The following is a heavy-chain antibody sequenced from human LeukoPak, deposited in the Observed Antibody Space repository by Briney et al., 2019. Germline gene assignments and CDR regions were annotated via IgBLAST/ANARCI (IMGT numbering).Heavy chain of an antibody. CDR3: ARWGQWLVPSYFDY. J-gene: IGHJ4*02. CDR1: GGSISSYN. V-gene: IGHV4-59*08. Sequence: SETLSLTCTVPGGSISSYNWSGIRQPPGRGLGGIGYMYYSGSTNYNPSLKGRVTISLDTSKNQLSLKLSSVTAADTAVYYCARWGQWLVPSYFDYWGQGTLVTVSS. CDR2: MYYSGST. D-gene: IGHD6-19*01.